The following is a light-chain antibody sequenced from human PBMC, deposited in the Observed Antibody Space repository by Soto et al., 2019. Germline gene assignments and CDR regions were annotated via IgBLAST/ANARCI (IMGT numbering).Light chain of an antibody. J-gene: IGKJ1*01. CDR1: QSVSSD. CDR2: GAS. Sequence: ILMTQSPATLSVSPVEISTRSCSASQSVSSDLAWYQHTPGQAPRLLIYGASTRATGIPARFSGRGSGTEFTLTISSLQSLDFAVYYCQQYDNWPQTFGQGTKVDI. CDR3: QQYDNWPQT. V-gene: IGKV3-15*01.